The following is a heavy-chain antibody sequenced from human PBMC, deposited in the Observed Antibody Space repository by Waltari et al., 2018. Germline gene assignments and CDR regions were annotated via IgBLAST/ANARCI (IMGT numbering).Heavy chain of an antibody. CDR1: GFTLSSFW. D-gene: IGHD6-19*01. V-gene: IGHV3-7*01. Sequence: EVQLVESGGGLVQPGGSLRLSCAASGFTLSSFWMNWVRQTPGKGREGVAGIKQDGSEKYYADSVKGRFTISRDNAKNSLYLQMNSLRAEDTAVYYCATSGWYCFDYWGQGTLVTVSS. CDR2: IKQDGSEK. CDR3: ATSGWYCFDY. J-gene: IGHJ4*02.